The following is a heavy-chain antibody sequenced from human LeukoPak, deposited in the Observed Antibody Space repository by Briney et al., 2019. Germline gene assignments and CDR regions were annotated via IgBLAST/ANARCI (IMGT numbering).Heavy chain of an antibody. V-gene: IGHV1-46*01. CDR3: ARAGDDEESYYYMDV. J-gene: IGHJ6*03. CDR1: GYTFTSYF. D-gene: IGHD3-16*01. CDR2: ITPTSGST. Sequence: ASVKVSCKASGYTFTSYFIHWVRQAPGQGLEWMGLITPTSGSTIYAQKSQGRVTMTRDTSTTTVYMELSSLISEDTAVYYCARAGDDEESYYYMDVWGRGTKVTVSS.